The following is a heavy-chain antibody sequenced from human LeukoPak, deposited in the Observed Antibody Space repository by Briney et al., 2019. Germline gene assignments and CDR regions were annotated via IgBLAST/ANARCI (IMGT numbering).Heavy chain of an antibody. CDR1: CGSVSNNRAS. CDR2: TYYRSQWFD. V-gene: IGHV6-1*01. J-gene: IGHJ4*02. D-gene: IGHD1-26*01. Sequence: SQTLPLTSSISCGSVSNNRASRCLIRQSASGLLECRGRTYYRSQWFDDYAPSLRSRITIKPNTSTNQFSRQLTSVTPEDTGVYYCVRIRGLGFFDYWGQGTLVTVSS. CDR3: VRIRGLGFFDY.